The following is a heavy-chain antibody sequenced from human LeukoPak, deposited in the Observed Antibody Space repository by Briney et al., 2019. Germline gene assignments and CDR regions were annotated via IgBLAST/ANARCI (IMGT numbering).Heavy chain of an antibody. CDR3: ASYDSSGRAFDI. D-gene: IGHD3-22*01. V-gene: IGHV4-39*07. CDR2: IYYSGST. Sequence: SETLSLTCTVSGGSISSSSSYWGWIRQPPGKGLEWIGGIYYSGSTYYNPSLKSRVTISVDTSKNQFSLKLSSVTAADTAVYYCASYDSSGRAFDIWGQGTMVTVSS. CDR1: GGSISSSSSY. J-gene: IGHJ3*02.